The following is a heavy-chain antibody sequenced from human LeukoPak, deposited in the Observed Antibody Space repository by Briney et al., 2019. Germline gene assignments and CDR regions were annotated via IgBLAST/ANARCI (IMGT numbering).Heavy chain of an antibody. CDR2: IIPIFGTA. Sequence: GASVKVSCKASGYTFTSYAISWVRQAPGQGLEWMGGIIPIFGTANYAQKFQGRVTITADESTSTAYMELSSLRSEDTAVYYCARDSSYYYDSSGYYTLDYWGQGTLVTVSS. CDR3: ARDSSYYYDSSGYYTLDY. V-gene: IGHV1-69*13. D-gene: IGHD3-22*01. J-gene: IGHJ4*02. CDR1: GYTFTSYA.